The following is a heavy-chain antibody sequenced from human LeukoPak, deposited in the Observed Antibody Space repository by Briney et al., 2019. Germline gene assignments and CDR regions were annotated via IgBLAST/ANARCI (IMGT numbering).Heavy chain of an antibody. V-gene: IGHV4-59*12. CDR1: GGSISSYY. D-gene: IGHD6-19*01. CDR3: ARDRRRIAVAGSFYYYYYGMDV. Sequence: SQTLSLTCTVSGGSISSYYWSWIRQPPGKGLEWIGYIYYSGSTNYNPFLKSRVTMSVDTSKNQFSLKLSSVTAADTAVYYCARDRRRIAVAGSFYYYYYGMDVWGQGTTVTVSS. CDR2: IYYSGST. J-gene: IGHJ6*02.